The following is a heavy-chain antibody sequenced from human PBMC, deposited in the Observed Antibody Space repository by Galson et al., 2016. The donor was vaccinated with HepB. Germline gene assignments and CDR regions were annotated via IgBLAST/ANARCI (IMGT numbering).Heavy chain of an antibody. J-gene: IGHJ6*02. Sequence: SLRLSCAVSGFTSNSNSITWARQAPGKGLEWVSAISGPGDWTFYADSVKGRFTISRDNSEDTLYLQMNSLRVEDTAKYYCAKVSCGSECFYNMDVWGQGTTVTVSS. CDR2: ISGPGDWT. V-gene: IGHV3-23*01. CDR1: GFTSNSNS. D-gene: IGHD2/OR15-2a*01. CDR3: AKVSCGSECFYNMDV.